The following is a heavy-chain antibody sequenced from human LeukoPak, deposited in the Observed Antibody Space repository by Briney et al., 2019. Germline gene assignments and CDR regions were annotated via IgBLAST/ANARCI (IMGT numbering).Heavy chain of an antibody. CDR2: IYTSGST. CDR3: AAQYYYDSSGYSYFDY. V-gene: IGHV4-61*02. D-gene: IGHD3-22*01. J-gene: IGHJ4*02. Sequence: KASETLSLTCTVSGGSISSGSYYWSWIRQPAGQGLEWIGRIYTSGSTNYNPSLKSRVTISVDTSKNQFSLKLSSVTAADTAVYYCAAQYYYDSSGYSYFDYWGQGTLVTVSS. CDR1: GGSISSGSYY.